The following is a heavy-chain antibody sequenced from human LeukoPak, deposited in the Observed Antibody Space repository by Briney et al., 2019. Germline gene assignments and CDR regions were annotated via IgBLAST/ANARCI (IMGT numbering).Heavy chain of an antibody. CDR3: ARGSGYDWGAQLN. D-gene: IGHD5-12*01. V-gene: IGHV4-59*01. CDR1: GGSISSYY. J-gene: IGHJ4*02. Sequence: SETLSLTCTVSGGSISSYYWSWIRQPPGKGLEWVGYIYYIGSTNYNPSLKSRVTISVDTSKNQFSLKLSSVTAADTAVYYCARGSGYDWGAQLNWGQGTLVTVSS. CDR2: IYYIGST.